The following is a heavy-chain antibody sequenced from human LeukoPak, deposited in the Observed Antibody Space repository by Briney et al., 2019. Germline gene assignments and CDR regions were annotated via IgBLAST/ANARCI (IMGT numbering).Heavy chain of an antibody. D-gene: IGHD3-3*01. CDR1: GGTFSSYA. CDR2: IIPIFGTA. Sequence: ASVKVSCKASGGTFSSYAISWVRQAPGQGLEWMGGIIPIFGTANYAQKFQGRVTITADESTSTAYMELSSLRSEDTAVYYCTRSPLGFWSGHFDYWGQGTLVTVSS. V-gene: IGHV1-69*01. CDR3: TRSPLGFWSGHFDY. J-gene: IGHJ4*02.